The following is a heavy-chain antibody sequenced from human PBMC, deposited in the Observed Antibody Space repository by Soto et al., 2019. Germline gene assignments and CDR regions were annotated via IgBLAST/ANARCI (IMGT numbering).Heavy chain of an antibody. V-gene: IGHV5-51*01. Sequence: PGESLKISCKGSGYSFTSYWIGWVRQMPGKGLEWMGIIYPSDSDTRYSPPFQGQVTISADKSISTAYLQWSSLKASDTAMYYWARVQGLRIDDACDSWGQGTRVTVPS. CDR3: ARVQGLRIDDACDS. D-gene: IGHD4-17*01. J-gene: IGHJ3*02. CDR2: IYPSDSDT. CDR1: GYSFTSYW.